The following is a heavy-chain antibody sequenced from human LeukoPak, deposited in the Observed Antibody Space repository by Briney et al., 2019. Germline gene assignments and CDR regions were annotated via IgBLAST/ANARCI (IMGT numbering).Heavy chain of an antibody. CDR3: ATPSRMTTVTTFHH. Sequence: GGSLRLSCAASGFTFSSYSMNWVRQAPGKGLEWVSYISSSSSTIYYADSVKGRFTISRDNAKNSLYLQMNSLRAEDTAVYYCATPSRMTTVTTFHHWGQGTLVTVSS. D-gene: IGHD4-17*01. CDR2: ISSSSSTI. CDR1: GFTFSSYS. V-gene: IGHV3-48*01. J-gene: IGHJ1*01.